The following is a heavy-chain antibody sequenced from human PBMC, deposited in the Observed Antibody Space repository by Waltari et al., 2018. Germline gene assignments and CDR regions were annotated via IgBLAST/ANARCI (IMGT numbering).Heavy chain of an antibody. Sequence: EVQLLESGGGLVQPGGSLRLSCAASGFTFSSYAISWVRQAPGKGLEWVSAISGSGGSTYYADSVKGRFTISRDNSKNTLYLQMNSLRAEDTAVYYCAKGTMVQGVIIYWGQGTLVTVSS. CDR3: AKGTMVQGVIIY. CDR2: ISGSGGST. V-gene: IGHV3-23*01. CDR1: GFTFSSYA. D-gene: IGHD3-10*01. J-gene: IGHJ4*02.